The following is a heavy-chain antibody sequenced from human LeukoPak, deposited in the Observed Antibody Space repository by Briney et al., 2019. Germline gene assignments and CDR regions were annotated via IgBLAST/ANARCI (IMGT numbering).Heavy chain of an antibody. CDR1: GFTFSDYY. J-gene: IGHJ5*02. V-gene: IGHV3-11*01. Sequence: PGGSLRLSCAASGFTFSDYYMTWIRQAPGKGLEWVSYISSSSNNIHYANSVRGRFTISRDNAKNSVYLQMNSLRAEDTAIYYCARAAGWFDPWGQGTPVTVSS. CDR2: ISSSSNNI. CDR3: ARAAGWFDP.